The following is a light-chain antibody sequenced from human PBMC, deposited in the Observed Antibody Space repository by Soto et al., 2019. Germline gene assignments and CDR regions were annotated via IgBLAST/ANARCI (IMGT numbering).Light chain of an antibody. Sequence: AILMTQSPSSLSASPGDRVTITCRASQGISSYLAWYQQKPGKAPKLLIYAASTLQSGVPSRFSGSGSGTDFTLTISCLQSEDFATYYCQQYYSYPPITFGQGTRLEIK. CDR3: QQYYSYPPIT. J-gene: IGKJ5*01. CDR2: AAS. V-gene: IGKV1-8*01. CDR1: QGISSY.